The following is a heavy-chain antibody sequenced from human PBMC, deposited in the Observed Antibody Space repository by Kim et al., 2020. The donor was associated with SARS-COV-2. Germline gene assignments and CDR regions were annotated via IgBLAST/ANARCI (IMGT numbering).Heavy chain of an antibody. D-gene: IGHD3-10*01. J-gene: IGHJ4*02. Sequence: YVDSVKDRFTMSRDNAKNSLYLQMSSLRSEDTAIYYSAALDTVQVPGGIWGQGTLVTVSS. V-gene: IGHV3-7*01. CDR3: AALDTVQVPGGI.